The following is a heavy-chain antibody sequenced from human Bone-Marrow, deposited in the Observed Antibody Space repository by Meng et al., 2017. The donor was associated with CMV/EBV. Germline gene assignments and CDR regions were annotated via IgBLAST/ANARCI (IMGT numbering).Heavy chain of an antibody. V-gene: IGHV4-4*02. CDR1: RASISSRPW. CDR2: IYHSGST. Sequence: AVSRASISSRPWWRWVRQPPGKGLEWIGEIYHSGSTNYNPSLKSRVTISVDKSKNQFSLKVSSVTAADTAVYYCARVVYYGSGSYFDYWGQGTLVTV. J-gene: IGHJ4*02. CDR3: ARVVYYGSGSYFDY. D-gene: IGHD3-10*01.